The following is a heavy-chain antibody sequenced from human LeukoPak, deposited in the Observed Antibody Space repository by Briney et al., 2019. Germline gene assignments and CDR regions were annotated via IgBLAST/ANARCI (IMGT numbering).Heavy chain of an antibody. CDR3: ARAPGARYSSGWYFDY. Sequence: SVKVSCKASGGTFSSYAISWVRQAPGQGLEWMGGIIPIFGTANYAQKFQGRVTITADESTSTAYMELSSLRSEDTAVYYCARAPGARYSSGWYFDYWGQGTLVTVSS. D-gene: IGHD6-19*01. CDR2: IIPIFGTA. V-gene: IGHV1-69*13. J-gene: IGHJ4*02. CDR1: GGTFSSYA.